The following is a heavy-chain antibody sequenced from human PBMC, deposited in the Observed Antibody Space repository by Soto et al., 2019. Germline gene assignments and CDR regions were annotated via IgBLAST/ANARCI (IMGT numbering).Heavy chain of an antibody. CDR1: GFPFSSYA. J-gene: IGHJ4*02. V-gene: IGHV3-23*01. CDR2: ISVSGTST. CDR3: ANAEYPVSRYLMAS. D-gene: IGHD1-26*01. Sequence: GGSLRLSGAALGFPFSSYAMSWVRQSPEKGLEWVSVISVSGTSTYYGDSVKGRFTISRDNAKNTWSLQMNTQKPGDTAIYFSANAEYPVSRYLMASGGQGTLVTVSS.